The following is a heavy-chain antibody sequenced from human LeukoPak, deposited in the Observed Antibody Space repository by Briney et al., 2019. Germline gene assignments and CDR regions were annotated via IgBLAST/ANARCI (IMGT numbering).Heavy chain of an antibody. CDR3: ARGPTVKSYYYMDV. Sequence: GGSLRLSCAASGFTVSSNYMSWVRQAPGKGLEWVSVIYSGGSTYYADSVKGRFTISRDNSKNTLYLQMDSLRAEDTAVYYCARGPTVKSYYYMDVWGKGTTVTVSS. CDR2: IYSGGST. CDR1: GFTVSSNY. V-gene: IGHV3-66*01. D-gene: IGHD4-17*01. J-gene: IGHJ6*03.